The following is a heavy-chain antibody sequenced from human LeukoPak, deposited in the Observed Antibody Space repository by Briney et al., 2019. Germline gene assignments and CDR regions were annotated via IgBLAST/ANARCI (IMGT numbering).Heavy chain of an antibody. J-gene: IGHJ3*02. CDR3: ARDPGGYYYAPALEI. D-gene: IGHD3-22*01. V-gene: IGHV3-48*02. Sequence: GGSLRLSCAASGFTFSSYSMNWVRQAPGKGLEWVSYISSSSSTIYYADSVKGRFTISRDNAKNSLYLQMNSLRDEDTAVYYCARDPGGYYYAPALEIWGQGTMVTVSS. CDR1: GFTFSSYS. CDR2: ISSSSSTI.